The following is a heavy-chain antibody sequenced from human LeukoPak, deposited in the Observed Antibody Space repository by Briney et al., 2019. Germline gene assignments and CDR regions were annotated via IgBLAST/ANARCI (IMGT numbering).Heavy chain of an antibody. D-gene: IGHD3/OR15-3a*01. Sequence: GGSLRLSCAVSGFTFGSYWMSWVRQAPGKGLEWVANIKEDGSEKYYVDSVRGRFTISRDNAKNSLYLQMNSLRAEDTAVYFCAREGTGYWGQGTLVTVSS. CDR2: IKEDGSEK. V-gene: IGHV3-7*01. CDR3: AREGTGY. CDR1: GFTFGSYW. J-gene: IGHJ4*02.